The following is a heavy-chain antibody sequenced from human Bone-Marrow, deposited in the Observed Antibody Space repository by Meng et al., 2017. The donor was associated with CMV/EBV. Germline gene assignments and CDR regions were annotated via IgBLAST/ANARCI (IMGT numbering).Heavy chain of an antibody. V-gene: IGHV4-39*07. J-gene: IGHJ5*02. Sequence: SETLSLTCTVSGGSISSSSYYWGWIRQPPGKGLEWIGSIYYSGSTYYNPSLKSRVTISVDTSKNQFSLKLSSVTAADTAVYYCARDLTSTGYYVFDPWGQGTLVTVSS. CDR3: ARDLTSTGYYVFDP. CDR2: IYYSGST. CDR1: GGSISSSSYY. D-gene: IGHD3-9*01.